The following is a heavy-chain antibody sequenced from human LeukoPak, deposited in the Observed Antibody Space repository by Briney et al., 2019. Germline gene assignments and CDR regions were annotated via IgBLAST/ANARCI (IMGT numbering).Heavy chain of an antibody. D-gene: IGHD6-19*01. Sequence: ASVKVSCKASGYTFTSYYMHWVRQAPGQGLEWMGIINPSGGSTSYAQKFQGRVTMTRDTSTSTVYVELSSLRSEDTAVYYCARTPPYSSGWYDNWFDPWGQGTLVTVSS. J-gene: IGHJ5*02. CDR1: GYTFTSYY. V-gene: IGHV1-46*01. CDR3: ARTPPYSSGWYDNWFDP. CDR2: INPSGGST.